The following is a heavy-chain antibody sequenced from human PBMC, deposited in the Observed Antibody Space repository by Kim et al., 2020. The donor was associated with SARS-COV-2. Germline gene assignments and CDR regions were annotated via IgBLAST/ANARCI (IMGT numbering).Heavy chain of an antibody. V-gene: IGHV7-4-1*02. J-gene: IGHJ5*02. Sequence: ASVKVSCKAFGYTFSTYDINWVRQAPGQGLEWMGWINSNTGKPTYVQGFAGRFVFSLDTSVSTAYLQINSLKPEDTAVYYCVRELRRTGGESPWGQGTLVTVSS. D-gene: IGHD2-21*01. CDR3: VRELRRTGGESP. CDR1: GYTFSTYD. CDR2: INSNTGKP.